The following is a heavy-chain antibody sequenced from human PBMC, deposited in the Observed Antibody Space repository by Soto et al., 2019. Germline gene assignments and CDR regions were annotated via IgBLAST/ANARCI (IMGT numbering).Heavy chain of an antibody. Sequence: VQLVQSGAEVKKPGSSVKVSCKGSGGTLNTYTISWVRQAPGQGLEWMGGIIPMFGTANYAQRFQGRVTITADESTSTAYMELNNPRSEATAVYFCASAVGGGLLMPAALGYYYGMDVWGQGTTVTVSS. CDR2: IIPMFGTA. D-gene: IGHD3-10*01. CDR1: GGTLNTYT. V-gene: IGHV1-69*12. CDR3: ASAVGGGLLMPAALGYYYGMDV. J-gene: IGHJ6*02.